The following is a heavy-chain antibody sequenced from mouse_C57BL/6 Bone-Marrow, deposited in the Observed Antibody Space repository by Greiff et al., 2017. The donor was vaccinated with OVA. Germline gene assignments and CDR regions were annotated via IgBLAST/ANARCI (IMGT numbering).Heavy chain of an antibody. CDR2: INPSSGYT. CDR1: GYTFTSYW. Sequence: VNVVESGAELAKPGASVKLSCKASGYTFTSYWMHWVKQRPGQGLEWIGYINPSSGYTKYNQKFKDKATLTADKSSSTAYMQLSSLTYEDSAVYYCAVTYYSNVYYFDYWGQGTTLTVSS. J-gene: IGHJ2*01. D-gene: IGHD2-5*01. V-gene: IGHV1-7*01. CDR3: AVTYYSNVYYFDY.